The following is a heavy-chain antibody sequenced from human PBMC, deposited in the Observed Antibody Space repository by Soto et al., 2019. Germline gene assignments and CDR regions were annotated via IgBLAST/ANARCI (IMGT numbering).Heavy chain of an antibody. CDR1: GYSFTTNW. CDR2: IYPGDSDT. CDR3: ARHSGVAEDGTD. V-gene: IGHV5-51*01. Sequence: VESLKISCKGSGYSFTTNWIGWVRHMPGKGLEWMGVIYPGDSDTRYSPSFQGQVAISADKSINTAYLQWSSLKASDTAMYYCARHSGVAEDGTDWGQGTLVTVSS. J-gene: IGHJ1*01. D-gene: IGHD6-13*01.